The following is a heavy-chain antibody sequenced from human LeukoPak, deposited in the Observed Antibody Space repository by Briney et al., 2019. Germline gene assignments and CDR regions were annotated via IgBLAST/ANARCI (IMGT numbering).Heavy chain of an antibody. V-gene: IGHV1-2*02. CDR1: GYAFTGYY. J-gene: IGHJ4*02. Sequence: ASVKVSCKASGYAFTGYYMHWVRQAPGQGLEWMGWINPNSGGTDYAQKFQGRVTMTRDTSITTAHMELSSLRSDDTAVYYCARARGGSGRGDYFDSWGQGTLVTVSS. CDR2: INPNSGGT. D-gene: IGHD3-16*01. CDR3: ARARGGSGRGDYFDS.